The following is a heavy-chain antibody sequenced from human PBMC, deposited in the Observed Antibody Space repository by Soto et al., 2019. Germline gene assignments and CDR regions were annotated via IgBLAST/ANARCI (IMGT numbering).Heavy chain of an antibody. V-gene: IGHV1-18*01. CDR2: ISAYNGNT. CDR3: ARDKPTVGAKGRFDP. Sequence: ASVKVSCKAFGYPFTSYVISWVRQAPGQGLEWMGWISAYNGNTNYAQKLQGRVTMTTDTSTSTAYMELRSLRSDDTAVYYCARDKPTVGAKGRFDPWGQGTLVTVSS. J-gene: IGHJ5*02. D-gene: IGHD1-26*01. CDR1: GYPFTSYV.